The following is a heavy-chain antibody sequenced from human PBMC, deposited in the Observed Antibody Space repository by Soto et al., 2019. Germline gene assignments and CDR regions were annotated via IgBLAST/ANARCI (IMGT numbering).Heavy chain of an antibody. CDR2: IDPSDSYT. CDR1: GYSFTSYW. Sequence: GESLKISCKGSGYSFTSYWISWVRQMPGKGLEWMGRIDPSDSYTNYSPSFQGHVTISADKSISTAYLQWSSLKASDTAMYYCARRIAVAGRNNWFDPWGQGTLVTASS. D-gene: IGHD6-19*01. V-gene: IGHV5-10-1*01. J-gene: IGHJ5*02. CDR3: ARRIAVAGRNNWFDP.